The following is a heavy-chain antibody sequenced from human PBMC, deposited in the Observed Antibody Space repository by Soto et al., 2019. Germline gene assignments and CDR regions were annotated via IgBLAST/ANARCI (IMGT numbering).Heavy chain of an antibody. CDR2: ISGSGGST. CDR1: GFTFSSYA. V-gene: IGHV3-23*01. Sequence: GGSLRLSCAASGFTFSSYAMSWVRQAPGKGLEWVSAISGSGGSTYYADSVKGRFTISRDNSKNTLYLQMNSLRAEDTAVYYCAKTLQYYYDSSGYPTADYWGQGTRVTVSS. D-gene: IGHD3-22*01. J-gene: IGHJ4*02. CDR3: AKTLQYYYDSSGYPTADY.